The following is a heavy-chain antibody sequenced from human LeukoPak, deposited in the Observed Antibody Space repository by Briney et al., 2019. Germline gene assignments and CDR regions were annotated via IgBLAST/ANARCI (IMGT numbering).Heavy chain of an antibody. Sequence: SETLSLTCTVSGGSISSSSYYWGWIRQPPGKGLEWIGSIYYSGSTYYNPSLKSRVTISVDTSKNQFSLKLSSVTAADTAVYYCARHHRTMVKGYYYGMDVWGQGTTVTVSS. CDR1: GGSISSSSYY. CDR3: ARHHRTMVKGYYYGMDV. V-gene: IGHV4-39*01. D-gene: IGHD5-18*01. J-gene: IGHJ6*02. CDR2: IYYSGST.